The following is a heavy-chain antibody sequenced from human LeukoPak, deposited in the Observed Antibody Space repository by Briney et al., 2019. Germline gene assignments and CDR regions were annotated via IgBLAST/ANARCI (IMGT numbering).Heavy chain of an antibody. CDR3: ARAAPLYYYYYYMDV. CDR2: MNPNSGNT. Sequence: WMNPNSGNTVYAQKFKGRVTMTRNTSISTAYMELSSLRSEDTAVYYCARAAPLYYYYYYMDVWGKGTTVTVSS. D-gene: IGHD2-15*01. J-gene: IGHJ6*03. V-gene: IGHV1-8*01.